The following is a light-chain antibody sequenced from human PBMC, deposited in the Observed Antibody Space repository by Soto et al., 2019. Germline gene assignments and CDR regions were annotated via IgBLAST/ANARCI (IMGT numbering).Light chain of an antibody. CDR3: QQYGSSLWT. V-gene: IGKV3-20*01. CDR2: EAS. J-gene: IGKJ1*01. CDR1: QSVNSN. Sequence: EIVLTQSPATLSLSPGERATLSCRASQSVNSNLAWYQQRPGQAPRLLIYEASNRATGIPARFSGSGSGTDFTLTISDLEPEDFAVYYCQQYGSSLWTFGQGTKVEIK.